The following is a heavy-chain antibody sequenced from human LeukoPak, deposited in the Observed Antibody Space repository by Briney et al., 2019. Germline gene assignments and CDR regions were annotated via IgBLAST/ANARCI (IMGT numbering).Heavy chain of an antibody. J-gene: IGHJ5*02. CDR1: GYSFTSYW. Sequence: GESLKISCKGYGYSFTSYWIAWVRRMPGMGLEWMGSIYPSDFDTRYSPSFQGQVTISADKSISTAYLQWSSLKASDTAMYYCARSGTTGTRWFDPWGQGTLVTVSS. CDR2: IYPSDFDT. D-gene: IGHD1-1*01. V-gene: IGHV5-51*01. CDR3: ARSGTTGTRWFDP.